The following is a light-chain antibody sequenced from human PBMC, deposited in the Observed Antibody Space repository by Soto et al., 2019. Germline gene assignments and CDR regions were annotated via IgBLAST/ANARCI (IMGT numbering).Light chain of an antibody. J-gene: IGKJ5*01. CDR3: QQADSFPIT. Sequence: DIRMTQSPSSVSASVGDRVTITCRASQGVRSWLAWYQQKPGKAPKLLIYAVSSLQSGVPSRFRGSGSGTDFTLTNSSLQPEDFATYYCQQADSFPITFGQGTRLEIK. CDR2: AVS. V-gene: IGKV1D-12*01. CDR1: QGVRSW.